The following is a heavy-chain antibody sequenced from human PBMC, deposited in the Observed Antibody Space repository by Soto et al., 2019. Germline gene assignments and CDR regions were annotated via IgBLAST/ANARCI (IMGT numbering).Heavy chain of an antibody. J-gene: IGHJ4*02. CDR2: IVVGSGNT. CDR3: ARDQNFYDIDY. Sequence: SVKVSCKASGFTFTSSAVQWVRQARGQRLEWIGWIVVGSGNTNYAQKFQERVTITRDMSTSTAYMEMSSLRSEDTAVYYCARDQNFYDIDYWGQGALVTVSS. V-gene: IGHV1-58*01. D-gene: IGHD3-22*01. CDR1: GFTFTSSA.